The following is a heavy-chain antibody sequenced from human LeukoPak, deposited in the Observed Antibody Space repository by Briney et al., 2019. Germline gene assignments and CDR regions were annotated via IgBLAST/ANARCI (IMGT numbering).Heavy chain of an antibody. CDR3: ARLGSFLDY. J-gene: IGHJ4*02. Sequence: PSETLSLTCTVSGDSITTNSYYWGWIRQPPGKGLDWIGTISYSGSSYYNPSLKSRVTISVDTSKNQFSLKLSSVTAADTAVYYCARLGSFLDYWGQGTLVTVSS. CDR2: ISYSGSS. CDR1: GDSITTNSYY. D-gene: IGHD1-26*01. V-gene: IGHV4-39*01.